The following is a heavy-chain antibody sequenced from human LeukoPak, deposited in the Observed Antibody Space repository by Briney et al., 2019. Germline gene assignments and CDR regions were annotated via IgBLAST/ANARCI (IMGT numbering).Heavy chain of an antibody. CDR1: GFTVSSNY. CDR3: ARESALGVQRVGGYFDY. V-gene: IGHV4-38-2*02. CDR2: IYYSGST. J-gene: IGHJ4*02. D-gene: IGHD1-1*01. Sequence: PGGSLRLSCAASGFTVSSNYMSWVRQAPGKGLEWIGSIYYSGSTYYNPSLKSRVTISIDTSKNQFSLKVSSVTATDTAVYYCARESALGVQRVGGYFDYWGQGALVTVFS.